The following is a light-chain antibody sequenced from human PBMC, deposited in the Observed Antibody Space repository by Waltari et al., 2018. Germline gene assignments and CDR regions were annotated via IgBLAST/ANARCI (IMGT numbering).Light chain of an antibody. CDR2: EAS. CDR1: SSDVGSYNF. CDR3: CSYTTSDTFV. J-gene: IGLJ2*01. V-gene: IGLV2-23*02. Sequence: QSALTQPASVSGSPGQSIPISCTGTSSDVGSYNFVTWYHQHPGKAPKLMIYEASKRPSGVSNRFSGSKSGNTASLTISGLQAEDEADYYCCSYTTSDTFVFGGGTKLTVL.